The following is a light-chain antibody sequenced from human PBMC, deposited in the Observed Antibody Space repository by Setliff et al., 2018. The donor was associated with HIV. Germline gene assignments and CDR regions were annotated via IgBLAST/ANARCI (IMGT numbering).Light chain of an antibody. CDR1: SSDVGGYNY. J-gene: IGLJ2*01. V-gene: IGLV2-8*01. CDR2: EVH. Sequence: QSVLTQPPSASGSRGQSVTISCTGSSSDVGGYNYVSWYQQHPGKAPKLMIYEVHKRPSGVPDRFSGSKSGNTASLTVSGLQPEDEADYYCSSYAGSNNLVVGGGTK. CDR3: SSYAGSNNLV.